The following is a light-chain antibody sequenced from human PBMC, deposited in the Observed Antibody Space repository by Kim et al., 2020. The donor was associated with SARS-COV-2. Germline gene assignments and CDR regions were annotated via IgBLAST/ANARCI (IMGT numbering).Light chain of an antibody. CDR1: SSDVGGHNL. CDR2: EVF. Sequence: QSALTQPPSASGSPGQSVTISCTGTSSDVGGHNLVSWYQQHPGKAPKLLIFEVFKRPSGVPDRFSGSKSGNTASLTVSGLQAEDEADYYCSSYAGRSAVFGGGTQLTVL. CDR3: SSYAGRSAV. V-gene: IGLV2-8*01. J-gene: IGLJ2*01.